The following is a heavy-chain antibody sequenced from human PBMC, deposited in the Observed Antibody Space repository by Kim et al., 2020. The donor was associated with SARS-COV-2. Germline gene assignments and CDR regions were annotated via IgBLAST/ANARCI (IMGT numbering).Heavy chain of an antibody. D-gene: IGHD3-22*01. CDR1: GFTFSGFG. CDR3: AAREGAGRDSGYKY. Sequence: GGSLRLSCTTSGFTFSGFGMHWVRQAPGKGLEWVSGISLSGTTYYADSVKGRFTISRDNSMNTVYLQMNSLRAEDTALYYCAAREGAGRDSGYKYWGQGTLVTVSS. CDR2: ISLSGTT. J-gene: IGHJ4*02. V-gene: IGHV3-23*01.